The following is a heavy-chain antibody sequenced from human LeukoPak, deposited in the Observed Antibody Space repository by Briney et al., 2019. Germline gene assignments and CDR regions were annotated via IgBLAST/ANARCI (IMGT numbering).Heavy chain of an antibody. J-gene: IGHJ5*02. CDR2: IYYSGST. CDR1: GGSISSSSYY. D-gene: IGHD2-15*01. CDR3: ARHKNIPPAGWVVVVAATRALYNWFDP. Sequence: PSETLSLTCTVSGGSISSSSYYWGWIRQPPGKGLEWIGSIYYSGSTYYNPSLKSRVTISVDTSKNQFSLKLSSVTAADTAVYYCARHKNIPPAGWVVVVAATRALYNWFDPWGQGTLVTVSS. V-gene: IGHV4-39*01.